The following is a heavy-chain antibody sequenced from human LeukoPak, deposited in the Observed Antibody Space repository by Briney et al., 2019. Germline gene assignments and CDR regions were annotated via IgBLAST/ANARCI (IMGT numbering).Heavy chain of an antibody. CDR1: GFRFSNYA. CDR2: IIASSGAT. V-gene: IGHV3-23*01. CDR3: AKGAYDYVEIAYFDY. Sequence: GGSLRLSCATSGFRFSNYAMNWVRQAPGEGLEWVSLIIASSGATFYADSVKGRFTISRDTSKNTLYLQMNSLRDEDTAVYYCAKGAYDYVEIAYFDYWGQGTLVTVSS. D-gene: IGHD5-12*01. J-gene: IGHJ4*02.